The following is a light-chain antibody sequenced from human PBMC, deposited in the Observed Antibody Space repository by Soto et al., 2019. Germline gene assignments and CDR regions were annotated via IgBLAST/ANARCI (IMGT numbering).Light chain of an antibody. CDR1: QSVTNSQ. CDR3: QQWARSPRT. J-gene: IGKJ1*01. CDR2: GAS. Sequence: EIVLTQSPGTLSLSPGERATLFCRASQSVTNSQLAWYQQKPGQAPMLLIFGASSRATGIPDRFSGSGSGTDFTLTIARLEPEDFAVYYCQQWARSPRTFGRGTTVEIK. V-gene: IGKV3-20*01.